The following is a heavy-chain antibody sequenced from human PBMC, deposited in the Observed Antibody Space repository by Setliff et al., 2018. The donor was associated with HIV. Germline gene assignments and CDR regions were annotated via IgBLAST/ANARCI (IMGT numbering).Heavy chain of an antibody. CDR1: GAPISNSNSY. V-gene: IGHV4-39*01. CDR3: ARHRDPPGSSSWIYYYYYMDL. J-gene: IGHJ6*03. Sequence: SSETLSLTCAVYGAPISNSNSYWGWIRQPPGKRLEWLGSIYQSGSTSYNPSLSSRLTISVDTSKNQVSLRLSSVTAADTGVYYCARHRDPPGSSSWIYYYYYMDLWGEGTTVTVSS. D-gene: IGHD6-13*01. CDR2: IYQSGST.